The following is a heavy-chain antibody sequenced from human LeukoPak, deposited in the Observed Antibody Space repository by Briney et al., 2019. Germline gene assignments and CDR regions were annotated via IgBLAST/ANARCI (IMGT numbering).Heavy chain of an antibody. D-gene: IGHD1-7*01. CDR1: GFTFSSYS. J-gene: IGHJ4*01. CDR2: ISSSSSYI. CDR3: ARAGETGTTGGSLIDY. V-gene: IGHV3-21*01. Sequence: GGSLRLSCAASGFTFSSYSMNWVRQAPGKGLEWDSSISSSSSYIYYADSVKGRFTISRDNAKNSLYLQMNSLRAEDTAVYYCARAGETGTTGGSLIDYWGQGTLVTVSS.